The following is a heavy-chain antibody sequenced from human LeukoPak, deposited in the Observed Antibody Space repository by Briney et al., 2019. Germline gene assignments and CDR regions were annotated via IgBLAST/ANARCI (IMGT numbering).Heavy chain of an antibody. Sequence: ASVKVSCKASGYTFTSYYMHWVRQAPGQGLEWMGIINPSGGSASYAQKFQGRVTMTGDTSTSTVYMELSSLRSEDTAVYYCARPATKTYYYYGMDVWGQGTTVTVSS. CDR1: GYTFTSYY. V-gene: IGHV1-46*01. CDR3: ARPATKTYYYYGMDV. CDR2: INPSGGSA. J-gene: IGHJ6*02. D-gene: IGHD5-12*01.